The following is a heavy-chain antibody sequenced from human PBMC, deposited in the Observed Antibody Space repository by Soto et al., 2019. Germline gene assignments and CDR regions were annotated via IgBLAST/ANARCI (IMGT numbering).Heavy chain of an antibody. Sequence: EVQLVESGGGLVKPGGSLRPSCAASGITFSKAWMNWVRQSPGKGLEWVGRIKSKSDGGTTDYAAPVKGRFTISRDDSKNTLCLQMNSLKTEDTAVYYCTTNFYSDYGMDVWGQGTTVTVSS. D-gene: IGHD4-4*01. J-gene: IGHJ6*02. CDR3: TTNFYSDYGMDV. CDR1: GITFSKAW. V-gene: IGHV3-15*01. CDR2: IKSKSDGGTT.